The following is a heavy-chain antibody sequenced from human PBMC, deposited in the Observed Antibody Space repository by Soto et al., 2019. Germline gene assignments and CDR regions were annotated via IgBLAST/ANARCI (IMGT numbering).Heavy chain of an antibody. J-gene: IGHJ4*02. V-gene: IGHV4-59*08. CDR3: ARHRYSYGVYYFDY. CDR1: GGSISNYY. Sequence: QVQLQASGPGLVKPSETLSLTCIVSGGSISNYYWSWIRQPPGKGLEWIGYIYYSGSTNYNPSLTSRVTISVDTSKNQFSLKLSSVTAADTAVYYCARHRYSYGVYYFDYWGQGTLVTVSS. D-gene: IGHD5-18*01. CDR2: IYYSGST.